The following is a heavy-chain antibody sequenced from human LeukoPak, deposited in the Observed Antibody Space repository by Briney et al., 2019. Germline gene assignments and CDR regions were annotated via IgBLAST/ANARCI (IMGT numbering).Heavy chain of an antibody. CDR3: ARDRAAGYADAFDI. CDR1: GFTFSSYS. V-gene: IGHV3-66*01. Sequence: PGGSLRLSCAASGFTFSSYSMNWVRQAPGKGLEWVSVIYSGGSAYYADSVKGRFTISRDNSKNTLYLQMDSLRVEDTAVYYCARDRAAGYADAFDIWGQGTMVTVSS. D-gene: IGHD6-25*01. CDR2: IYSGGSA. J-gene: IGHJ3*02.